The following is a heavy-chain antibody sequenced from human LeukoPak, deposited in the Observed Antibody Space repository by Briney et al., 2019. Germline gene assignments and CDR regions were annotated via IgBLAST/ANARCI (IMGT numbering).Heavy chain of an antibody. CDR3: ARAYYYDSSSRRTPFDP. D-gene: IGHD3-22*01. V-gene: IGHV1-46*01. J-gene: IGHJ5*02. CDR2: INPSCGST. CDR1: GYTFTSYY. Sequence: ASVKVSCKASGYTFTSYYMHWVRQAPAQGLEWMGIINPSCGSTSYAQKFQGRVTMTRDTSTSTVYVVLSSLRSEDTHGHYCARAYYYDSSSRRTPFDPWGQGTLVTVSS.